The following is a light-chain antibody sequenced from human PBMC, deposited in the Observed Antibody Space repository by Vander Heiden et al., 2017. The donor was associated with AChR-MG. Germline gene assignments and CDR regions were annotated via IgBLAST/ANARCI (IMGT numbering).Light chain of an antibody. CDR2: AAS. V-gene: IGKV1-39*01. CDR3: QQSDSPPIT. Sequence: SQLTHSPSCLSASVGDRVTVPLRHSQGISRYLNWYQQKPGQAPKLLIYAASTLHSGVSSRFSGSGSGTYFTLTINFLQPDDFAVYFCQQSDSPPITFGPGTQVDRK. CDR1: QGISRY. J-gene: IGKJ3*01.